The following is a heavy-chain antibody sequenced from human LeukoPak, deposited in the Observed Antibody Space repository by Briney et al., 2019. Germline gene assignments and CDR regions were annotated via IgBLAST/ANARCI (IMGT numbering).Heavy chain of an antibody. Sequence: GSLRLTCAASGFIFSQYSMNWVRQAPGKGLEWVSHIRSSSETFYADSVKGRFTISRDNARNSLYLQMNNLRGEDTAIYYCARDAGNSGYGCDLWGQGTLVTVSS. CDR2: IRSSSET. CDR3: ARDAGNSGYGCDL. J-gene: IGHJ5*02. V-gene: IGHV3-48*01. CDR1: GFIFSQYS. D-gene: IGHD5-12*01.